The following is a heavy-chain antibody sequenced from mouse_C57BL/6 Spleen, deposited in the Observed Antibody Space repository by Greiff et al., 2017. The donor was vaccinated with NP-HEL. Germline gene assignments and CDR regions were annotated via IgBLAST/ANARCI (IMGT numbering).Heavy chain of an antibody. Sequence: EVQLQESGPGLVKPSQSLSLTCSVTGYSITSGYYWNWIRQFPGNKLEWMGYISYDGSNNYNPSLKNRISITRDTSKNQFFLKLNSVTTEDTATYYCARGEYWFAYWGQGTLVTVSA. CDR1: GYSITSGYY. J-gene: IGHJ3*01. CDR3: ARGEYWFAY. D-gene: IGHD5-2*01. CDR2: ISYDGSN. V-gene: IGHV3-6*01.